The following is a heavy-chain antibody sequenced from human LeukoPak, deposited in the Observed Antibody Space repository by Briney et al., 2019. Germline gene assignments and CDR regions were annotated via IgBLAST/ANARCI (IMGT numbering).Heavy chain of an antibody. CDR2: INHSGGT. CDR3: ARGGNTGYVH. Sequence: SETLSLTCSVYGGSFSGYYWSWIRQPPGKGLEWIGEINHSGGTNYNPSLKSRVTISVDTSRNQFSLKLSSVTAADTAVYYCARGGNTGYVHWGQGTLVTVSS. J-gene: IGHJ4*02. D-gene: IGHD5-12*01. CDR1: GGSFSGYY. V-gene: IGHV4-34*01.